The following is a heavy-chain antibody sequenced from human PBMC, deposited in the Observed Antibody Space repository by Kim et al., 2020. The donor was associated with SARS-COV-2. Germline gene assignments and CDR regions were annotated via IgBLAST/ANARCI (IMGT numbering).Heavy chain of an antibody. J-gene: IGHJ3*02. V-gene: IGHV3-30-3*01. CDR3: ARPHSGSYLGAFDI. Sequence: GGSLRLSCAASGFTFSSYAMHWVRQAPGKGLEWVAVISYDGSNKYYADSVKGRFTISSDNSKNTPYLQMTSLRAEDTAEYYCARPHSGSYLGAFDIWGQG. D-gene: IGHD1-26*01. CDR1: GFTFSSYA. CDR2: ISYDGSNK.